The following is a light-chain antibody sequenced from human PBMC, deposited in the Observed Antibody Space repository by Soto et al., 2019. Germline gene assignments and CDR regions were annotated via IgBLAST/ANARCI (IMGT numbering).Light chain of an antibody. V-gene: IGKV3-11*01. Sequence: ETVLTQSPATLSLSPGERATLSCRASQNVNRNVAWNQQKPGQDPRFLIYDASTRPAGVPARFSGSGSGTDFSLSISSLEPEDFAVYYCQEHNSFGGGTKVEIK. J-gene: IGKJ4*01. CDR3: QEHNS. CDR2: DAS. CDR1: QNVNRN.